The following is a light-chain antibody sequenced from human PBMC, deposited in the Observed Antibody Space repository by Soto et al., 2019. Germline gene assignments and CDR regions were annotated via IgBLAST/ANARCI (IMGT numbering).Light chain of an antibody. CDR2: EVS. Sequence: QSALTQPPSASGSPGQTVTISCTGTSSDVGGYKYVSWYQQHPGKAPNLLIYEVSKRPSGVPDRFSGSKSDNTASLTISGLQAEDESEYYCSSYASSNSLLFGGGTKVTVL. J-gene: IGLJ2*01. CDR1: SSDVGGYKY. V-gene: IGLV2-8*01. CDR3: SSYASSNSLL.